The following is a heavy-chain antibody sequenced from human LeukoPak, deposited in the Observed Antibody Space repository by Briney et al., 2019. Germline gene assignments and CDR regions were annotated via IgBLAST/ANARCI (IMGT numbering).Heavy chain of an antibody. Sequence: SETLSLTCTVSGGSLSSYYWSWIRQPAGKGLEWIGRIYTSGSTNYNPSLKSRVTMSVDTSKNQFSLKLSSVTAADTAVYYCARGSSSKYSSSWLTPGWFDPWGQGTLVTVSS. CDR2: IYTSGST. CDR3: ARGSSSKYSSSWLTPGWFDP. CDR1: GGSLSSYY. D-gene: IGHD6-13*01. V-gene: IGHV4-4*07. J-gene: IGHJ5*02.